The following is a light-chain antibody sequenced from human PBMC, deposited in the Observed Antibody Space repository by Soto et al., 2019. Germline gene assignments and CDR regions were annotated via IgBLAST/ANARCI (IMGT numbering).Light chain of an antibody. Sequence: QPVLTQPPSASGAPGQSVTISCTGTSSDVGIFNDVSWYQQHPAQAPKLLIFEVNKRPSGVPDRFSASKSGTTASLTVSGLQAEDEADYYCCSSAGSNTLLFGGGTKLTVL. CDR1: SSDVGIFND. J-gene: IGLJ2*01. CDR2: EVN. CDR3: CSSAGSNTLL. V-gene: IGLV2-8*01.